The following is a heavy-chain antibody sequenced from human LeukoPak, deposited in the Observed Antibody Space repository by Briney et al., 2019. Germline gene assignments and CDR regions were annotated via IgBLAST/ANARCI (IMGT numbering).Heavy chain of an antibody. Sequence: PSETLSLTCAVYGGSFSGYYWSWIRQPPGKGLEWIGEINHSGSTNYNPSLKSRVTISVDTSKNQFSLKLSSVTAADTAVYYCARGGGYCSGTSCYDDYWGQGTLVTVSS. V-gene: IGHV4-34*01. CDR1: GGSFSGYY. CDR2: INHSGST. J-gene: IGHJ4*02. D-gene: IGHD2-2*01. CDR3: ARGGGYCSGTSCYDDY.